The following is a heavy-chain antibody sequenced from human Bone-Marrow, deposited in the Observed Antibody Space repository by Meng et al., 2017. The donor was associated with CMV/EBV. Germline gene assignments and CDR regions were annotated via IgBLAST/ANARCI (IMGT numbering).Heavy chain of an antibody. CDR2: ISGDDDST. V-gene: IGHV3-23*01. CDR3: RKNYGDYASPRGMDV. D-gene: IGHD4-17*01. CDR1: GFTFRKFA. Sequence: GESLKISCAASGFTFRKFAMNWVRQAPGKGLEWVSSISGDDDSTYYADSVKGRFTMSRDNSKNTVYLQMNSLRAEDTAVYYCRKNYGDYASPRGMDVWGQGTTVTVSS. J-gene: IGHJ6*02.